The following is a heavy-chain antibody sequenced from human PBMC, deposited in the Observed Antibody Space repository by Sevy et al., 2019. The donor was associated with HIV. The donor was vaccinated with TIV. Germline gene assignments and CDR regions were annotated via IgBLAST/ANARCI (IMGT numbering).Heavy chain of an antibody. D-gene: IGHD2-2*01. CDR3: AIYCLTSTCYSSYEI. J-gene: IGHJ3*02. V-gene: IGHV3-30*03. CDR2: ISSDGSNE. CDR1: GFTFRTYG. Sequence: GGSLRLSCAASGFTFRTYGMHWVRQAPGKGPEWVALISSDGSNEYYADSVRDRLTISRDNSKNTLFLQMNSLSTEDSAVYYCAIYCLTSTCYSSYEIWGQVTMVTVSS.